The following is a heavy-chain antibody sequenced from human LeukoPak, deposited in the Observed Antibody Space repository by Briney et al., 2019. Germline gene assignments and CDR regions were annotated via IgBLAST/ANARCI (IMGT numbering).Heavy chain of an antibody. V-gene: IGHV3-74*01. J-gene: IGHJ6*02. CDR3: ARDPGYYYYGMDV. Sequence: GGSLRPSCAVTGFNLRTYWIHWVRHSPGRGLEWVARINGEGSRISYADSVRGRFTISRDNAKNTAYLQMNSLRAEDTALYYCARDPGYYYYGMDVWGQGTTVVVSS. CDR2: INGEGSRI. CDR1: GFNLRTYW.